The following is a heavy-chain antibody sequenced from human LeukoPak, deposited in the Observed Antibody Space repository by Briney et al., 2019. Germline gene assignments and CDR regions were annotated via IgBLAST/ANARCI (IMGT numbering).Heavy chain of an antibody. Sequence: GGSLRLSCAASGFTFSGSAMHWVRQASGKGLEWVGRIRSKANNYATAYAASVKGRFTTSREDSKNTAYLQMNSLKTEDTAVYYCTRRNKDDSSGYYYDWGQGTLVTVSS. D-gene: IGHD3-22*01. V-gene: IGHV3-73*01. CDR3: TRRNKDDSSGYYYD. CDR1: GFTFSGSA. J-gene: IGHJ4*02. CDR2: IRSKANNYAT.